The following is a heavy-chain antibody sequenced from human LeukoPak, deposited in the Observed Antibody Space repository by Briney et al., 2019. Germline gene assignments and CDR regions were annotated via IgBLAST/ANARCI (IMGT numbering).Heavy chain of an antibody. CDR3: ARETVGATIDY. Sequence: ASVKVSCKVSGYTLTELSMHWVRQAPGKGLEWVGGFDPEDGETIYAQKFQGRVTMTTDTSTSTAYMELRSLRSDDTAVYYCARETVGATIDYWGQGTLVTVSS. V-gene: IGHV1-24*01. J-gene: IGHJ4*02. D-gene: IGHD1-26*01. CDR1: GYTLTELS. CDR2: FDPEDGET.